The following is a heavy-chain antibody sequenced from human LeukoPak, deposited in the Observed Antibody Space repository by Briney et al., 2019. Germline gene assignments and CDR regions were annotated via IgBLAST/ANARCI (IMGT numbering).Heavy chain of an antibody. Sequence: GGSLRLSCAASGFTFSSYSMNWVRQAPGKGLEWVSSISSSSSYIYYADSVKGRFTISRDNAKNSLYLQMNSPRAEDTAVYYCARPSYSGSYNDYWGQGTLVTVSS. D-gene: IGHD1-26*01. J-gene: IGHJ4*02. CDR3: ARPSYSGSYNDY. CDR2: ISSSSSYI. V-gene: IGHV3-21*01. CDR1: GFTFSSYS.